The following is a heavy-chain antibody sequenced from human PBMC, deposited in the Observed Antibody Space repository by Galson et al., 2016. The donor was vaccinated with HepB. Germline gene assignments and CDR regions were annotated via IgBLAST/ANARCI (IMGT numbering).Heavy chain of an antibody. V-gene: IGHV1-69*06. CDR1: GGSFTSYA. Sequence: SVKVSCKASGGSFTSYAINWIRQAPGQGLEWMGGIIPLINTANYAQKFQGRVMITADKSTSTAYMELDTLRFEDTAVYYCARDQYYDPSTDFYLRWFDAWGQGTLVTVSS. CDR2: IIPLINTA. D-gene: IGHD3/OR15-3a*01. J-gene: IGHJ5*02. CDR3: ARDQYYDPSTDFYLRWFDA.